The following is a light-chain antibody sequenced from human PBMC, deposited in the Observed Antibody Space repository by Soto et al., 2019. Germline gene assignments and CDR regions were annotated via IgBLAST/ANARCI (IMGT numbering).Light chain of an antibody. Sequence: QPVLTQSPSASASLGASVKLTCTLSSGHSSYAIAWHQQQPEKGPPYLMKLDSDGSHTKGDAIPDRFSGSSSGAERYLTISSLQSEDEADYYCQTWGTGIHVVFGGGTKVTVL. CDR2: LDSDGSH. CDR1: SGHSSYA. V-gene: IGLV4-69*01. J-gene: IGLJ2*01. CDR3: QTWGTGIHVV.